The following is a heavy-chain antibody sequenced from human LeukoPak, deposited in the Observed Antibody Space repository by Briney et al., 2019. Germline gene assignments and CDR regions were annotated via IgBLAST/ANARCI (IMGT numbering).Heavy chain of an antibody. CDR3: ARYYDSGGYYFFDY. J-gene: IGHJ4*02. CDR2: ISSSGSTI. CDR1: GFTFSSYE. V-gene: IGHV3-48*03. D-gene: IGHD3-22*01. Sequence: GSLRLSCAASGFTFSSYEMNWVRQAPGKGLEWVSYISSSGSTIYYADSVKGRFTISRDNAKNSLYLQMNSLRAEDTAVYYCARYYDSGGYYFFDYWGQGTLVTVSS.